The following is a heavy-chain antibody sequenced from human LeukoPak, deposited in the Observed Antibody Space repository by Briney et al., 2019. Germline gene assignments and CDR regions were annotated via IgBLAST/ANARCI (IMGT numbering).Heavy chain of an antibody. D-gene: IGHD3-9*01. J-gene: IGHJ3*02. V-gene: IGHV1-69*13. Sequence: ASVKVSCKASGGTFSSHAISWVRQAPGQGLEWMGGIIPIFGTANYAQKFQGRVTITADESTSTAYMELSSLRSEDTAVYYCASPYVLRYFDWLLSLDAFDIWGQGTMVTVSS. CDR1: GGTFSSHA. CDR2: IIPIFGTA. CDR3: ASPYVLRYFDWLLSLDAFDI.